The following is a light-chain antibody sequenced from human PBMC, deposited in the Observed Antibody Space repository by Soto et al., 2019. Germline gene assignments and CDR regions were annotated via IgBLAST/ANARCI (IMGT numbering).Light chain of an antibody. V-gene: IGLV4-69*01. Sequence: QPVLTQSPSASASLGASVKLTCTLSSGHSSYAIAWHQQQPEKGPRYLMKLNNDGSHSKGDGIPDRFSGSSSGAERYLTISRLQYEDEADYYCQTWGTGIWVFGGGTKLTVL. CDR2: LNNDGSH. CDR1: SGHSSYA. J-gene: IGLJ3*02. CDR3: QTWGTGIWV.